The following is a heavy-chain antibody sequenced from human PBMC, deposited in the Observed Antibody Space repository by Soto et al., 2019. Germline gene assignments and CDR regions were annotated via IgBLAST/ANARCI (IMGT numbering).Heavy chain of an antibody. J-gene: IGHJ4*01. CDR3: AKDRVESGLGEVDY. D-gene: IGHD3-16*01. V-gene: IGHV3-30*18. CDR1: GFTFSTNG. Sequence: QVQLVESGGGVVQPGRSLRLSCAASGFTFSTNGMHWVRQAPGKGLEWVAIISYDGSQKYYADSVKGRLTISRDNSRNTLYLQMNSLRAEDTAVYYCAKDRVESGLGEVDYWGHGTLVTVSS. CDR2: ISYDGSQK.